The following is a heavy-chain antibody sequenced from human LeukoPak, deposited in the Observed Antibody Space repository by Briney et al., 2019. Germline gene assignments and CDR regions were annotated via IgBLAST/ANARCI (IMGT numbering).Heavy chain of an antibody. J-gene: IGHJ4*02. D-gene: IGHD3-10*01. CDR1: GGSISSYY. CDR2: IYYSGST. V-gene: IGHV4-59*01. Sequence: TSETLSLTCTVSGGSISSYYWNWIRQPPGKGLEWIGYIYYSGSTNYNPSLKSRVTISVDTSKNQFSLKLSSVTAADTAVYYCARDRRDYYGSGSYPPPGHYFDYWGQGTLVTVSS. CDR3: ARDRRDYYGSGSYPPPGHYFDY.